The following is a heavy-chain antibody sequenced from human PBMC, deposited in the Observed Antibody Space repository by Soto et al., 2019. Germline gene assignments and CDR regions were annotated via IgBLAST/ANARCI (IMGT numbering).Heavy chain of an antibody. V-gene: IGHV3-30-3*01. J-gene: IGHJ4*02. D-gene: IGHD3-10*01. CDR3: AVVWFGLSLYY. CDR1: GFTFSSYA. Sequence: GGSLRLSCAASGFTFSSYAMHWVRQAPGKGLEWVAVISYDGSNKYYADSVKGRFTISRDNSKNTLYLQMNSLRAEDTAVYYCAVVWFGLSLYYWGQGTLVTVSS. CDR2: ISYDGSNK.